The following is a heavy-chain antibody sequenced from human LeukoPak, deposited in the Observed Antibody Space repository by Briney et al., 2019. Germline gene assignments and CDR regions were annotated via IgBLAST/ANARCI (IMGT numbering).Heavy chain of an antibody. J-gene: IGHJ3*02. CDR3: ARDLGYGYAFDI. D-gene: IGHD5-12*01. V-gene: IGHV4-61*01. Sequence: PSQTLSLTCTVSGGSISSGSYYWSWIRQPPGKGLEWVGFIYNSGITNYNPSLKSRVIISVDTSKNQFSLKLSSVTAADTAVYYCARDLGYGYAFDIWGQGTMVTVSS. CDR1: GGSISSGSYY. CDR2: IYNSGIT.